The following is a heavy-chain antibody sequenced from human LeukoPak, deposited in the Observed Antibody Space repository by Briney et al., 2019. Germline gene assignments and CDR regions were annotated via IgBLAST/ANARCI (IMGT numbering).Heavy chain of an antibody. V-gene: IGHV4-4*02. CDR2: ISHNGNT. Sequence: SETLSLTCAVSGGSISSGNWWSWVRQPPGQGLEWIGEISHNGNTNYNPSLKSRVTMSVDKSKNQFSLKLRSVTAADTAAYYCANGGLNFGAYWGQGTLVTVSS. CDR1: GGSISSGNW. D-gene: IGHD1-20*01. CDR3: ANGGLNFGAY. J-gene: IGHJ4*02.